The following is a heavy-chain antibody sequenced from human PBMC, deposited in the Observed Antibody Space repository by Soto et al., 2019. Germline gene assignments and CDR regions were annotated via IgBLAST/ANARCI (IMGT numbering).Heavy chain of an antibody. CDR2: ISYDGSNK. CDR1: GFTFSSYG. V-gene: IGHV3-30*18. CDR3: AKDPYYDSSGYLDY. D-gene: IGHD3-22*01. Sequence: QVQLVESGGGVVQPGRSLRLSCEASGFTFSSYGMHWVRQAPGKGLEWVAVISYDGSNKYYADSVKGRFTISRDNSKNTLYLQMNSLRAEDTAVYYYAKDPYYDSSGYLDYWGQGTLVTVSS. J-gene: IGHJ4*02.